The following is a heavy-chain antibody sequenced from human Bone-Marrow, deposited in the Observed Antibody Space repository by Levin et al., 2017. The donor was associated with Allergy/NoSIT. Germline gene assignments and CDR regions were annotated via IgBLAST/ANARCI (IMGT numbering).Heavy chain of an antibody. J-gene: IGHJ3*02. CDR1: GGSISSGNYF. CDR3: AREVIAMATTDAFDI. Sequence: SCTVSGGSISSGNYFWSWIRQPPGEGLEWIGYIDHTGSAYYNPSVKSRVTISIDTSKNQFSLKVTSMTAADAAVYYCAREVIAMATTDAFDIWGQGTMVTVSS. V-gene: IGHV4-30-4*01. CDR2: IDHTGSA. D-gene: IGHD5-24*01.